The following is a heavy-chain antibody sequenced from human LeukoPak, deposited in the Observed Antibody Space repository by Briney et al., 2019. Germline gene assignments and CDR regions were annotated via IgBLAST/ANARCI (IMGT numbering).Heavy chain of an antibody. CDR1: GFTFSSYW. D-gene: IGHD4-17*01. V-gene: IGHV3-74*01. Sequence: GGSLRLSFAASGFTFSSYWMHWVRQTPGKGLVWVSRIKGDGSDTLYADSVKGRFTISRDNSKNTLYLQTSSLGVDDTAVYYCARASTTVPNLLDYWGQGALVSVSS. CDR3: ARASTTVPNLLDY. CDR2: IKGDGSDT. J-gene: IGHJ4*02.